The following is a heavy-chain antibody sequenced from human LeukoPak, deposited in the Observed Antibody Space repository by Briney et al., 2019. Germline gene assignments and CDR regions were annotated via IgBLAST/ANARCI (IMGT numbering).Heavy chain of an antibody. Sequence: PGESLKISCKGSGYSFTSYWISWVRQMPGKGLEWMGRIDPSDSYTNYSPSFQGHVTISADKSISTAYLQWSSLKASDTAMYYCARRGRLLTLVGHPPPDYWGQGTLVTVSS. CDR3: ARRGRLLTLVGHPPPDY. CDR2: IDPSDSYT. D-gene: IGHD2-15*01. CDR1: GYSFTSYW. J-gene: IGHJ4*02. V-gene: IGHV5-10-1*01.